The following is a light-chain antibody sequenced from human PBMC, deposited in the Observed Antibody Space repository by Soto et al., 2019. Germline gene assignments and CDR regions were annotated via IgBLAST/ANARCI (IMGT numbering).Light chain of an antibody. CDR2: LEGSGSY. Sequence: QPVRTLSSSASASLGSSVKDTCTLSSGHSTYIIAWHQQQPGKAPRYLMKLEGSGSYNKGSGVPDRFSGSSSGADRYLTISNLQFEDEADYYCETWDINTHVVFGGGTKLTVL. V-gene: IGLV4-60*02. CDR1: SGHSTYI. CDR3: ETWDINTHVV. J-gene: IGLJ2*01.